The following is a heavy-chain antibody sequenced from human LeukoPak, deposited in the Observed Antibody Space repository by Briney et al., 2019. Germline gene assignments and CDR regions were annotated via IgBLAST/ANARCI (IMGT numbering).Heavy chain of an antibody. J-gene: IGHJ4*02. CDR3: ATVLGGDCYSN. D-gene: IGHD2-21*02. V-gene: IGHV1-24*01. CDR1: GYTLIELS. CDR2: FDPEDGET. Sequence: ASVKVSCKVSGYTLIELSMHWVRQAPGKGLEWMGGFDPEDGETIYAQKFQGRVAMTEDTSTDTAYMELCSLRSEDTAVYYCATVLGGDCYSNWGQGTLVTVSS.